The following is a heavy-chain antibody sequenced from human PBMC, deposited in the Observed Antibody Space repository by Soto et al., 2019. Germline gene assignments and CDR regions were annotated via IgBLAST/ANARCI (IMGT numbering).Heavy chain of an antibody. V-gene: IGHV3-21*01. Sequence: PGGSLRLSCAASGFTFSSYSMNWVRQAPGKGLEWVSSISSSSSYIYYADSVKGRFTISRDNAKNSLYLQMNSLRAEDTAVYYCAGGYSSSSGHYYGMDVWGQGTTVTVSS. CDR3: AGGYSSSSGHYYGMDV. D-gene: IGHD6-6*01. J-gene: IGHJ6*02. CDR1: GFTFSSYS. CDR2: ISSSSSYI.